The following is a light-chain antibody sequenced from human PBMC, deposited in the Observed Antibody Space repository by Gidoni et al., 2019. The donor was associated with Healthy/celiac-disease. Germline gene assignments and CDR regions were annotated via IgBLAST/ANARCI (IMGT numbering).Light chain of an antibody. J-gene: IGKJ4*01. CDR1: QSISSY. CDR3: QQSYSTPLT. V-gene: IGKV1-39*01. Sequence: DIQLTPSPSSLSASVGDRVTITCRASQSISSYLNWYQQKQGKAPKLLIYSASSLQSGVPSRFSGSGSGTDFTLTISSLQHEDFATYYCQQSYSTPLTFGGGTKVEIK. CDR2: SAS.